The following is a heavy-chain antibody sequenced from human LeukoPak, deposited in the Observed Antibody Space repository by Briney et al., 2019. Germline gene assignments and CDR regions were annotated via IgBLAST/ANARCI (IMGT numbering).Heavy chain of an antibody. Sequence: SQTLSLTCVISGDSVSSNSVALSWVRQSPSRGLEWLGRTYYRSKWYNDYAVSVQGRITVNPDTSKNQFSLQLDSVTPHDTALYYCARGAYSTFDIWGQGTMVTVSS. D-gene: IGHD4-11*01. V-gene: IGHV6-1*01. J-gene: IGHJ3*02. CDR1: GDSVSSNSVA. CDR2: TYYRSKWYN. CDR3: ARGAYSTFDI.